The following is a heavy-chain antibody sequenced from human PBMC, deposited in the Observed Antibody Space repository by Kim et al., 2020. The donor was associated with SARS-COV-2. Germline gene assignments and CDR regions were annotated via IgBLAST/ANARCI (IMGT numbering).Heavy chain of an antibody. J-gene: IGHJ4*02. CDR3: ARDLSPWLRLGFDY. D-gene: IGHD5-12*01. V-gene: IGHV3-7*01. CDR2: IKQDGSEK. CDR1: GFTFSSYW. Sequence: GGSLRLSCAASGFTFSSYWMSWVRQAPGKGLEWVANIKQDGSEKYYVDSVKGRFTISRDNAKNSLYLQMNSLRAEDTAVYYCARDLSPWLRLGFDYWGQGTLVTVSS.